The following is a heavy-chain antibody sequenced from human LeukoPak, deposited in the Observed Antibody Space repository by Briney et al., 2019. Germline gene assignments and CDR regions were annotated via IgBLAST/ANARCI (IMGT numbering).Heavy chain of an antibody. D-gene: IGHD4-17*01. CDR2: ISSSGSTI. CDR1: GFTFSSYS. CDR3: ARGLRPYGMDV. Sequence: GGSLRLSCAASGFTFSSYSMNWVRQAPGKGLEWVSYISSSGSTIYYADSVKGRFTISRDNAKNSLYLQMNSLRAEDTAVYYCARGLRPYGMDVWGQGTTVTVSS. V-gene: IGHV3-48*04. J-gene: IGHJ6*02.